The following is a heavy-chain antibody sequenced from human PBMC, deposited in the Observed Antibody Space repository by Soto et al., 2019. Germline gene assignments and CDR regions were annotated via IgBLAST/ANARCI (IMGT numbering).Heavy chain of an antibody. J-gene: IGHJ2*01. CDR1: GGSISSSNW. D-gene: IGHD5-18*01. CDR2: IYHSGST. Sequence: QVQLQESGPGLVKPSGTLSLTCAVSGGSISSSNWWSWVRQPPGKGLEWIGEIYHSGSTNYNPSLTSRVTISVDKSKTQVSRKRSSVTAADTAVYYCASKVDTAMVTGYFDLWGRGTLVTVSS. CDR3: ASKVDTAMVTGYFDL. V-gene: IGHV4-4*02.